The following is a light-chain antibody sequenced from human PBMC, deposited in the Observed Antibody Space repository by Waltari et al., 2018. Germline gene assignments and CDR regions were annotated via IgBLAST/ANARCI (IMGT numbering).Light chain of an antibody. V-gene: IGLV1-47*01. CDR1: SSNLGSNY. J-gene: IGLJ1*01. CDR3: ASWDDSHYV. CDR2: RNN. Sequence: QSVLTQPPSASGTPGQRVGISCSGSSSNLGSNYLYWYQQLPGTAPKLLIYRNNQRPPGAPDRFSAYKYGTSASLAISGLRSEDEAVYYCASWDDSHYVFGTGTKVTVL.